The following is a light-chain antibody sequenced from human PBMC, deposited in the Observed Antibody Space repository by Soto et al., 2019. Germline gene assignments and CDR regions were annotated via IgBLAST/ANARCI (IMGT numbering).Light chain of an antibody. V-gene: IGKV3-11*01. CDR3: QQRSNWPLT. J-gene: IGKJ4*01. CDR2: DAS. CDR1: HSISNY. Sequence: EIVLTQSPATLSLSPGERATLSCRASHSISNYLAWYQQKPGQTPRLLIYDASNRATDIPARFSGSGSGTDCTLTISSLEPEDCAVYYCQQRSNWPLTFGGGTKVEIK.